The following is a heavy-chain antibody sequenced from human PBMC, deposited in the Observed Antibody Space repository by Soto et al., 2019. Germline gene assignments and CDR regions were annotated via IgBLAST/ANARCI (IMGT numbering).Heavy chain of an antibody. CDR2: IGGDGYKP. V-gene: IGHV3-23*01. CDR3: AKDSFSRNGIYEPLDV. D-gene: IGHD3-3*01. Sequence: GSLGLSCVASELIFSDYAVSWVRQAQGKGKEWVSVIGGDGYKPEYADSVKGWFTVSRDNSKNMLYLQMDSLRVDDTAVYYCAKDSFSRNGIYEPLDVCGQCSMVTVSS. CDR1: ELIFSDYA. J-gene: IGHJ3*01.